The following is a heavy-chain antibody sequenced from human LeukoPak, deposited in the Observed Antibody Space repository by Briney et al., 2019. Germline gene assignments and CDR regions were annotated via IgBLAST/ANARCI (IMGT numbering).Heavy chain of an antibody. CDR3: GRVTERNDLDY. Sequence: SETLSLTCTVSGGSINTYYWSWIRQVPGKGLEWIGYIHSSGSTNYNPSVKSRVTISVDTSKNQFYVKLSSVTAADTAVYYCGRVTERNDLDYWGQGILVTVSS. CDR2: IHSSGST. D-gene: IGHD1-1*01. J-gene: IGHJ4*02. CDR1: GGSINTYY. V-gene: IGHV4-59*01.